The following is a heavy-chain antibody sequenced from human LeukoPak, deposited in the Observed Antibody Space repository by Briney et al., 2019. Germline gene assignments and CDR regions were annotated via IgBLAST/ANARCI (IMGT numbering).Heavy chain of an antibody. J-gene: IGHJ4*02. V-gene: IGHV4-31*11. Sequence: PSETLSLTCAVSGVSIGSGGYWSWVRQHPGKGLEWIGYIYYSGSTYYNPSLKSRVTISVDTSKNQFSLKLSSVTAADTAVYYCARDGYGEGALVYWGQGTLVTVSS. CDR2: IYYSGST. D-gene: IGHD4-17*01. CDR3: ARDGYGEGALVY. CDR1: GVSIGSGGY.